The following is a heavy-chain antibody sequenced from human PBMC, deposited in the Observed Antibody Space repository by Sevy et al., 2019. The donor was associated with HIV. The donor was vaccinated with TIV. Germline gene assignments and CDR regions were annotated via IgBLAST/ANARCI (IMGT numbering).Heavy chain of an antibody. Sequence: GGSLRLSCAASGFTFDDYAMHWVRQAPGKGLEWVSGISWNSGSIGYADSVKGRFTISRDNAKNSLYLQMTSLRAEDTALYYCARYDFWSGTGAFDIWGQGTMVTVSS. V-gene: IGHV3-9*01. CDR2: ISWNSGSI. J-gene: IGHJ3*02. D-gene: IGHD3-3*01. CDR1: GFTFDDYA. CDR3: ARYDFWSGTGAFDI.